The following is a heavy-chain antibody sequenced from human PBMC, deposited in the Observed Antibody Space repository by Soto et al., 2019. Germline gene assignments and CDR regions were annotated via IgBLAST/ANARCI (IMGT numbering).Heavy chain of an antibody. CDR2: TYYRSKWYN. V-gene: IGHV6-1*01. J-gene: IGHJ6*02. CDR1: GYSVSSNSAA. CDR3: ARDLGVAAAGTREFYGMDV. D-gene: IGHD6-13*01. Sequence: SQTLSLTCAISGYSVSSNSAAWNWIRQSPSRGLEWLGRTYYRSKWYNDYAVSVKSRITINPDTSKNQFSLQLNSVTPEDTAVYYCARDLGVAAAGTREFYGMDVWGQGTTVTVSS.